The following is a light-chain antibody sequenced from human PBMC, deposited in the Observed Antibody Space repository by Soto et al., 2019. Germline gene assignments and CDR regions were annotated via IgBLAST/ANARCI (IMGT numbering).Light chain of an antibody. CDR3: QQYASSPLT. Sequence: EIVLTQSPGTLSLSPGERATLSCRASQTISKNYLAWFQQKPGQAPRLLIYGASTRATGIPDRFSGSGSGTDFPLTFSRLEPEDFAVYFCQQYASSPLTFGGGTKVEI. CDR2: GAS. J-gene: IGKJ4*01. V-gene: IGKV3-20*01. CDR1: QTISKNY.